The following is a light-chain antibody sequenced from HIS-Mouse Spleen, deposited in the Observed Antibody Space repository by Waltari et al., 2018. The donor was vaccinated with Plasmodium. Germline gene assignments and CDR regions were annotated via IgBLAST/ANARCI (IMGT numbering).Light chain of an antibody. Sequence: QSALTQPRSVSGSPGQSVPISCTGTRSDVGGYNYVSWYQQHPGKAPKLMIYDLSKRPSGVPDRFSGSKSGNTASLTISGLQAEDEADYYCCSYAGSYTYVFGTGTKVTVL. CDR3: CSYAGSYTYV. CDR1: RSDVGGYNY. CDR2: DLS. V-gene: IGLV2-11*01. J-gene: IGLJ1*01.